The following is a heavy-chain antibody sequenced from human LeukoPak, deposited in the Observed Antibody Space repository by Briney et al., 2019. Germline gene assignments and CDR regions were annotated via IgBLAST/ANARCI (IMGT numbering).Heavy chain of an antibody. CDR2: IYRSGST. CDR1: GGSINSGSYE. V-gene: IGHV4-61*02. Sequence: SETLSLTCTVSGGSINSGSYEWRWGRQPGGEGLEWIVRIYRSGSTNDNPSLKSLVTILVDTSKKHFSLRLSSVTAADTAVYYCARTHIVVVTAMDVWGKGTTVTVSS. J-gene: IGHJ6*04. D-gene: IGHD2-21*02. CDR3: ARTHIVVVTAMDV.